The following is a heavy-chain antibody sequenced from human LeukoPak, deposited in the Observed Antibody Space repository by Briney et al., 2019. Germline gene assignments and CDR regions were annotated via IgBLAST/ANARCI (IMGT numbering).Heavy chain of an antibody. V-gene: IGHV1-69*04. D-gene: IGHD2-15*01. CDR1: GGTFSTYA. J-gene: IGHJ3*02. CDR2: IIPIFGIA. CDR3: ARVRGGGPDAFDI. Sequence: SVKVSCKASGGTFSTYAISWVRQAPGQGLEWMGRIIPIFGIANYAQKFQGRVTITADKSTSTAYMELSSLRSEDTAVYYCARVRGGGPDAFDIWGQGTMVTVSS.